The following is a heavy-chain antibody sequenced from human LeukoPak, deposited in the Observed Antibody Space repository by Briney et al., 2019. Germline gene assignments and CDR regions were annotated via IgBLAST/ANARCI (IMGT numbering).Heavy chain of an antibody. V-gene: IGHV3-23*01. J-gene: IGHJ6*02. CDR2: ISGGGGGT. CDR3: AKDLGGKPYYYYGMDV. CDR1: GFTFSSYA. Sequence: GGSLRLSCAASGFTFSSYAMTWVRQAPGKGLEWVSAISGGGGGTFYADSVKGGLTISRDNSKNTLYLQMNSLSAEDTAVYYCAKDLGGKPYYYYGMDVWGQGTTVTVSS.